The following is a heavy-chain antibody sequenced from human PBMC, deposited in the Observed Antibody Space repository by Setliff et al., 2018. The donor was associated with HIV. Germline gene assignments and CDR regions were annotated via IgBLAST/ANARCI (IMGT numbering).Heavy chain of an antibody. J-gene: IGHJ4*02. CDR2: IYSTGDT. V-gene: IGHV4-4*07. CDR1: GGSISNFY. Sequence: PSQTFSLTCSVSGGSISNFYWSWIRQPPGKGLEWVGHIYSTGDTNYNPSLKSRVTLSADTSKNQLSLSLTSVTAADTAVYYCARVRLTMIMMVDYFDQWGQGTLVTVSS. D-gene: IGHD3-22*01. CDR3: ARVRLTMIMMVDYFDQ.